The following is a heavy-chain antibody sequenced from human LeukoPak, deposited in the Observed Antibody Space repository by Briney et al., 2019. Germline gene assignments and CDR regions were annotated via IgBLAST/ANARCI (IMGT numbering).Heavy chain of an antibody. CDR2: IYLGDSDT. CDR1: GYSFPSYW. Sequence: GESLKISCKGSGYSFPSYWIGWVRQMPGKGLECMGVIYLGDSDTRYSPSFQGQVTISADKSISTAYLQWSSLKASDTAMYYCARQPQLWLPGAYDYWGQGTLVTVSS. J-gene: IGHJ4*02. V-gene: IGHV5-51*01. D-gene: IGHD5-18*01. CDR3: ARQPQLWLPGAYDY.